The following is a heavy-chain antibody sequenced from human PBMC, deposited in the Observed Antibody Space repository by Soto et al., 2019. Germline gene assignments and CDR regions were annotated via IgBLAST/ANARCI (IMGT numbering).Heavy chain of an antibody. CDR1: GGSIGSYY. CDR2: IYYSGST. J-gene: IGHJ4*02. D-gene: IGHD4-17*01. V-gene: IGHV4-59*08. CDR3: ARHSMTTVTLDY. Sequence: SETLSLTCTVSGGSIGSYYWSWIRQPPGKGLEWIGYIYYSGSTNYNPSLKSRVTISVDTSKNQFSLKLSSVTAADTAVYYCARHSMTTVTLDYWGQGTLVTVSS.